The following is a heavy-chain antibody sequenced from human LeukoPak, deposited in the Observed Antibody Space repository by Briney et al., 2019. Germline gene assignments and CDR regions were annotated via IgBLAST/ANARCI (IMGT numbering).Heavy chain of an antibody. CDR3: ARDFCGGDCYVGDY. D-gene: IGHD2-21*02. V-gene: IGHV3-33*01. Sequence: GGSLRLSCAAYGFTFSSYGMHWVRQAPGKGLEWVAVIWYDGSNKYYADSVKGRFTISRDNSKNTMYLQMNSLRAEDTAVYYCARDFCGGDCYVGDYWGQGTLVTVSS. CDR1: GFTFSSYG. J-gene: IGHJ4*02. CDR2: IWYDGSNK.